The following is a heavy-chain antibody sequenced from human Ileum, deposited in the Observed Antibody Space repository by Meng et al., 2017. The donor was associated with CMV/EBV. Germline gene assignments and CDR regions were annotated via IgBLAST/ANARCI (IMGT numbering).Heavy chain of an antibody. CDR1: GFSFRNFD. J-gene: IGHJ4*02. D-gene: IGHD6-6*01. CDR2: ITGSGSRT. CDR3: DASDY. V-gene: IGHV3-23*01. Sequence: PGGSLRLSCAASGFSFRNFDMSWARQAPGKGLEWVATITGSGSRTHYADSVKGRFTISRDNSKNTLYLQINSLRVEDTAIYYCDASDYWGQGTLVTVSS.